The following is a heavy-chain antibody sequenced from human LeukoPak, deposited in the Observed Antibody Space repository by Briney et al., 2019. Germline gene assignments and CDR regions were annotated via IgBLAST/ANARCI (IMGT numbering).Heavy chain of an antibody. CDR3: ARGDCSGGSCYHPYYYDSSPAGY. CDR2: INTNTGNP. CDR1: GYTFTSYA. V-gene: IGHV7-4-1*02. J-gene: IGHJ4*02. Sequence: ASVKVSCKASGYTFTSYAMNWVRQAPGQGLEWMGWINTNTGNPTYAQGFTGRFVFSLDTSVSTAYLQISSLKAEDTAVYYCARGDCSGGSCYHPYYYDSSPAGYWGQGTLVTVSS. D-gene: IGHD2-15*01.